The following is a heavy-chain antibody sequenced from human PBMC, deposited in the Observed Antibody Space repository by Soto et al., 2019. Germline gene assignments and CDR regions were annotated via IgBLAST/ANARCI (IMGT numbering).Heavy chain of an antibody. J-gene: IGHJ4*02. Sequence: GGSLRLSCAASGFIFKMYWMHWVRQSPGKGLVWISRIYNDGTYSDYADPVRGRFTISRDNVNDTLYLQMNNLRAEDSGLYYCTRGPRPISTGTGAYWGQGTQVTVSS. CDR3: TRGPRPISTGTGAY. CDR2: IYNDGTYS. V-gene: IGHV3-74*01. D-gene: IGHD3-10*01. CDR1: GFIFKMYW.